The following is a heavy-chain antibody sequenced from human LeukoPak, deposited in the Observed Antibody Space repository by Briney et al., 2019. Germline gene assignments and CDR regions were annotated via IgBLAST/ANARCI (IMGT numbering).Heavy chain of an antibody. CDR1: GYTFTSYG. Sequence: ASVKVSCKASGYTFTSYGISWVRQAPGQGLEWMGWINPNSGGTNYAQKFQGRVTMTRDTSISTAYMELSRLRSDDTAVYYCARGFREWFHSDYWGQGTLVTVSS. CDR3: ARGFREWFHSDY. V-gene: IGHV1-2*02. D-gene: IGHD3-3*01. CDR2: INPNSGGT. J-gene: IGHJ4*02.